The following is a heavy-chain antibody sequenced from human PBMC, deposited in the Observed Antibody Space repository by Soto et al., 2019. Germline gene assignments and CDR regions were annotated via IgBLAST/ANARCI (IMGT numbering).Heavy chain of an antibody. CDR1: GYTFTSYD. J-gene: IGHJ4*02. CDR2: INAGNGNT. Sequence: ASVKVSCKASGYTFTSYDINWVRQAPGQRLEWMGWINAGNGNTKYSQKFQGRVTITRDTSASTAYMELSSLRSEDTAVYYCARAFELYFDYWGQGTLVTVSS. CDR3: ARAFELYFDY. V-gene: IGHV1-3*01. D-gene: IGHD1-26*01.